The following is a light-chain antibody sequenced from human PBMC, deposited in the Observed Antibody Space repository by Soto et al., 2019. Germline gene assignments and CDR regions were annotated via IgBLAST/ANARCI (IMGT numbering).Light chain of an antibody. V-gene: IGKV3D-15*01. CDR2: DAS. CDR1: QSINTF. J-gene: IGKJ5*01. CDR3: QHYDNWPYT. Sequence: EFLLTQSPSTLSVSPVESFTLSFIASQSINTFLAWYQQKPGQAPRLLIYDASSRAAGVPAWFSGRGSGTDFTLTINSLQSADFAVYYCQHYDNWPYTFGQGTRLEIK.